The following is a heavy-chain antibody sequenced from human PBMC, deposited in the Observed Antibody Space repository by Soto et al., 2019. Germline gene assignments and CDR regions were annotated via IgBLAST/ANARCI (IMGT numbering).Heavy chain of an antibody. Sequence: SETLSLTCTVSGGSISSYYWSWIRQPPGKGLEWIGYIYYSGSTNYNPSLKSRVTISVDTSKNQFSLKLSSVTAADTAVYYCARRSTTYSNYVWFDPWGQGTLVTVSS. J-gene: IGHJ5*02. V-gene: IGHV4-59*08. CDR2: IYYSGST. CDR1: GGSISSYY. CDR3: ARRSTTYSNYVWFDP. D-gene: IGHD4-4*01.